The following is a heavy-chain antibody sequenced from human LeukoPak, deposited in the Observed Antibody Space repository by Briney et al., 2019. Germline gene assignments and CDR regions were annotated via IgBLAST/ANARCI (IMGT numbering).Heavy chain of an antibody. V-gene: IGHV4-61*02. CDR2: IYTSGST. Sequence: SQTLSLTCTVSGGSISSGSYYWSWIRQPAGKGLEWIGRIYTSGSTNYNPSLKSRVTISVDTSKNQFSLKLSSVTAADTAVYYCASRNAIAARPYYYYYYMDVWGKGTTVTVSS. D-gene: IGHD6-6*01. J-gene: IGHJ6*03. CDR1: GGSISSGSYY. CDR3: ASRNAIAARPYYYYYYMDV.